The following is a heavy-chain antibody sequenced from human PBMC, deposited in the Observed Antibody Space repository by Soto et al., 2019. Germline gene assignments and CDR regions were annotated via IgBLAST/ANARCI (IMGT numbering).Heavy chain of an antibody. D-gene: IGHD4-4*01. CDR3: ARRYSNYVRWFDP. CDR2: IYPGDSDT. V-gene: IGHV5-51*01. J-gene: IGHJ5*02. CDR1: GYRCISYG. Sequence: GESMRDWWKGAGYRCISYGGGWVRQMPGKGLEWMGIIYPGDSDTRYSPSFQGQVTISADKSISTAYLQWSSLKASDTAMYYCARRYSNYVRWFDPWGQGTLVTVSS.